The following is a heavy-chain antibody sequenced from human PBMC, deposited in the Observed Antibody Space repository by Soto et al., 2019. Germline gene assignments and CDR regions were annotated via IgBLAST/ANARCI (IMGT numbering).Heavy chain of an antibody. CDR2: ISYDGSNK. CDR3: ARDIVLVPAARLVVHDYYYYGIDV. D-gene: IGHD2-15*01. CDR1: GFTFSSYG. Sequence: QVQLVESGGGVVQPGRSLRLSCAASGFTFSSYGMHWVRQAPGKGLEWVAVISYDGSNKYYADSVTGPFTISRDNSKNTLYLQSNSLRAEDTSFYYCARDIVLVPAARLVVHDYYYYGIDVWGQGTTGTVSS. J-gene: IGHJ6*02. V-gene: IGHV3-30*03.